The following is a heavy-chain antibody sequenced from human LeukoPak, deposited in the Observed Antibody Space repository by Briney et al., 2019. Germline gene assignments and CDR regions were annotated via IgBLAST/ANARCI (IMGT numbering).Heavy chain of an antibody. CDR1: SGSFSGYY. V-gene: IGHV4-34*01. J-gene: IGHJ3*02. CDR2: INHSGST. D-gene: IGHD3-22*01. Sequence: PSETLSLTCAVYSGSFSGYYWSWIRQPPGKGLEWIGEINHSGSTNYNPSLKSRVTISVDTSKNQFSLKLSSVTAADTAVYYCARIVVGLAPADAFDIWGQGTMVTVSS. CDR3: ARIVVGLAPADAFDI.